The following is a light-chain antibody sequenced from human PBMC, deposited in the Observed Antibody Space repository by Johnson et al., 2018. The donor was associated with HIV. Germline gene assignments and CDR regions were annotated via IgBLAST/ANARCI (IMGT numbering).Light chain of an antibody. J-gene: IGLJ1*01. V-gene: IGLV1-51*01. CDR2: DND. Sequence: HSVLTQPPSVSAAPGQKVTISCSGSYSNIGNNYVSWYQQVPGTAPKLLIYDNDKRPSGIPDRFSASKSGPSATLGITGLQTGDEADYYCGTWDSSLSAGVFGAGTKVTVL. CDR1: YSNIGNNY. CDR3: GTWDSSLSAGV.